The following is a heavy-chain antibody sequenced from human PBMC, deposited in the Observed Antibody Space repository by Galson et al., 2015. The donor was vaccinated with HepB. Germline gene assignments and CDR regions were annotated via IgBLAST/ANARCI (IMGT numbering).Heavy chain of an antibody. CDR2: IYHNGNN. D-gene: IGHD3-22*01. V-gene: IGHV4-59*08. J-gene: IGHJ2*01. CDR1: RGSISPYY. Sequence: SETLSLTCTVSRGSISPYYWSWIRQPPGKGLEWIGYIYHNGNNNQNPSLKSRVTLSVDMSKSQFSLKLSSVTAADTALYYCARLLSYYYDSSAYYQGGYSDLWGRGALVTVSS. CDR3: ARLLSYYYDSSAYYQGGYSDL.